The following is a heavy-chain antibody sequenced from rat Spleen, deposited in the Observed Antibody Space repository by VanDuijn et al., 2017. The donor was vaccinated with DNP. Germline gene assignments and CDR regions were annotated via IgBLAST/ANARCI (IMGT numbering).Heavy chain of an antibody. CDR1: GFTFKIHW. V-gene: IGHV5-31*01. CDR3: TTTNNWFAY. Sequence: EVQLVESGGGLVQPGMSLKVSCVASGFTFKIHWLTWIRQVPGKGLEWVSSITGSGGSTFYADSVKGRFTISRDNAATTLYLHMDSLTSEDTATYYCTTTNNWFAYWGQGTLVTVSS. CDR2: ITGSGGST. J-gene: IGHJ3*01.